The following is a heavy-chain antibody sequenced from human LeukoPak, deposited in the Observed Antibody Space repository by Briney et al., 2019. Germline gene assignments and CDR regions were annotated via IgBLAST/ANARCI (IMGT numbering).Heavy chain of an antibody. CDR2: ISWNSGSI. D-gene: IGHD2-21*02. J-gene: IGHJ4*02. V-gene: IGHV3-9*01. CDR1: GFTFDDYA. CDR3: AKGPQAYCGGDCYSYYFDY. Sequence: PGRSLRLSCAASGFTFDDYAMHWVRQAPGKGLEWVSGISWNSGSIGYADSVKGRFTISRDNAKNSLYLQMNSLRAKDTALYYCAKGPQAYCGGDCYSYYFDYWGQGTLVTVSS.